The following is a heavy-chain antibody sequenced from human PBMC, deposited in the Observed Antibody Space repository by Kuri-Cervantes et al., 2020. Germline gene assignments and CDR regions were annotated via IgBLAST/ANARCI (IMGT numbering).Heavy chain of an antibody. J-gene: IGHJ4*02. CDR3: TRDDATQRGDY. Sequence: GGSLRLSCAASGFTFSNAWMSWVRQAPGKGLEWVANIKHSETFYVDSVKGRFTISRDNAKNSLYLQMNSLRAEDTAFYYCTRDDATQRGDYWGQGTLVTVSS. D-gene: IGHD2-2*01. CDR1: GFTFSNAW. CDR2: IKHSET. V-gene: IGHV3-7*01.